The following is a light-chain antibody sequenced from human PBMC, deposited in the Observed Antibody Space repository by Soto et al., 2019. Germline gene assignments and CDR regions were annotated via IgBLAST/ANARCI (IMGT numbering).Light chain of an antibody. CDR2: KDS. Sequence: SYELTQPPSVSVSPGQTARITCSGDALPKQYAYWYQQKPGQAPVLVIYKDSERPSGIPERFSGSSSGTTVTLTISGVQAEDEADYYCQSADSSDTYVLFGGGTQLTVL. CDR3: QSADSSDTYVL. V-gene: IGLV3-25*02. J-gene: IGLJ2*01. CDR1: ALPKQY.